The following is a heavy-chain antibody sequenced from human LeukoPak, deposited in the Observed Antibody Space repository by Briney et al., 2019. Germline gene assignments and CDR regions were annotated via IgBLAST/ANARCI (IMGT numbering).Heavy chain of an antibody. Sequence: GASVKVSCKASGYTFTSYYMRWVRQAPGQGLEWMGIINPSGGSTSYAQKFQGRVTMTRDTSTSTVYMELSSLRSEDTAVYYCARSQRPLPVPDYDFWSGYYTVLGLGGGIYGMDVWGQGTTVTVSS. D-gene: IGHD3-3*01. J-gene: IGHJ6*02. V-gene: IGHV1-46*01. CDR1: GYTFTSYY. CDR2: INPSGGST. CDR3: ARSQRPLPVPDYDFWSGYYTVLGLGGGIYGMDV.